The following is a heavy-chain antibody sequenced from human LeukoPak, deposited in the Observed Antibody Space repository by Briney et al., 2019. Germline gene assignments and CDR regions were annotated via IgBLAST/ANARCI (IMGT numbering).Heavy chain of an antibody. Sequence: GASVKVSCKASGYTFTSYAMNWVRQAPGQGLEWMGWINTNTGNPTYAQGFTGRFVFSLDTSVSTAYLQISSLKAEDTAVYYCARGPSPSYYYDSSGYYGEGDYWGQGTLVTVSS. D-gene: IGHD3-22*01. CDR1: GYTFTSYA. V-gene: IGHV7-4-1*02. CDR2: INTNTGNP. J-gene: IGHJ4*02. CDR3: ARGPSPSYYYDSSGYYGEGDY.